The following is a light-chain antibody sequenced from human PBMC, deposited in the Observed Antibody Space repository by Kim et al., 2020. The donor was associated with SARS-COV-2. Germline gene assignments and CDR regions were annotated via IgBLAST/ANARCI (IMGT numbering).Light chain of an antibody. Sequence: PGWPVPLPCESSTEAVTSGPYPYWLQQKPGQAPTTLIYDTGKKHSWTPARFSGSLLGGKAALTLSGAQPEDEAEYYCLLYYSGVRVFGGGTQLTVL. J-gene: IGLJ2*01. CDR3: LLYYSGVRV. V-gene: IGLV7-46*01. CDR2: DTG. CDR1: TEAVTSGPY.